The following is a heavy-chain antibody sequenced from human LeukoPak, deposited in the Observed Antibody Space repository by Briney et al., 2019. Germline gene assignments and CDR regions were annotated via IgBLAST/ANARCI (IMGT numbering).Heavy chain of an antibody. D-gene: IGHD6-19*01. Sequence: MPSETLSLTCTVSGGSISSYYWSWIRQPPGKGLEWIGTIYYTGNTYYNPSLKSRVTISVDTSKNQFSLKLSSVTAADTAVYYCASIPGISVSAYYFDYWRQGTLVTVSS. CDR3: ASIPGISVSAYYFDY. V-gene: IGHV4-59*04. CDR1: GGSISSYY. J-gene: IGHJ4*02. CDR2: IYYTGNT.